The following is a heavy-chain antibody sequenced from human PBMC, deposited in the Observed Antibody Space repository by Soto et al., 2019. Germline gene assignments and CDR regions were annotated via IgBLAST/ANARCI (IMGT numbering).Heavy chain of an antibody. V-gene: IGHV4-61*01. J-gene: IGHJ6*02. CDR1: GGSVSSGSYY. CDR2: IYYSWST. D-gene: IGHD1-20*01. Sequence: KPAETLSLTCTVSGGSVSSGSYYWSWIRQPRGKGLEWIAYIYYSWSTNYNPSLKSRVTISVDTSKNQFSLKLSSVTAADTAVYYCARVVKTVSYGMDVWGQGTTVTVSS. CDR3: ARVVKTVSYGMDV.